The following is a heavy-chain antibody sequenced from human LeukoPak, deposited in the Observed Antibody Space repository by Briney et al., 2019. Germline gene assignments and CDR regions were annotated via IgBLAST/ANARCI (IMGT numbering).Heavy chain of an antibody. J-gene: IGHJ5*02. CDR3: AKVSFGEFIA. Sequence: PGGSLRLSCAASGFTFSSYAMSWVRQAPGKGLEWVSAISGSGGSTYYADSGKGRFTISRENSKNTLYLQMNSLRAEDTAVYYCAKVSFGEFIAWGQGTLVTVSS. V-gene: IGHV3-23*01. CDR2: ISGSGGST. CDR1: GFTFSSYA. D-gene: IGHD3-10*01.